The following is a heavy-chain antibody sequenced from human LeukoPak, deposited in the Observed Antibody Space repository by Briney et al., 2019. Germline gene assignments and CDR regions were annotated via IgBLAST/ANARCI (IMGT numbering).Heavy chain of an antibody. CDR3: ARQKDYYDSSGYYNTWFDP. Sequence: SETLSLTCTVSGGSISSSSYYWGWIRQPPGKGLEWIGSIYYSGSTNYNPSLKSRVTISVDTSKNQFSLKLSSVTAAETAVYYCARQKDYYDSSGYYNTWFDPWGQGTLVTVSS. V-gene: IGHV4-39*01. CDR1: GGSISSSSYY. D-gene: IGHD3-22*01. J-gene: IGHJ5*02. CDR2: IYYSGST.